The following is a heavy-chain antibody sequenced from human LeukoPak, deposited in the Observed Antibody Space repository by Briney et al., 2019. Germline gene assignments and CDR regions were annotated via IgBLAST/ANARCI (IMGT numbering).Heavy chain of an antibody. D-gene: IGHD6-13*01. CDR1: GGSISSGSYY. V-gene: IGHV4-61*02. CDR2: IYTSGST. J-gene: IGHJ4*02. CDR3: ASTAAGTISDDY. Sequence: PSETLSLTCTVSGGSISSGSYYWSWIRQPAGKGLEWIGRIYTSGSTNYNPSLKSRVTISVDTSKNQFSLKLSSVTAADTAVYYCASTAAGTISDDYWGQGTLVTVSS.